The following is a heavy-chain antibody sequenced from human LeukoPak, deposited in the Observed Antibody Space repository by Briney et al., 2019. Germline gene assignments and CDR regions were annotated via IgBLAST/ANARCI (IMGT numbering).Heavy chain of an antibody. CDR3: ARDSRGRELNFDY. CDR2: IIPMLGTA. CDR1: GGTFSSNG. J-gene: IGHJ4*02. Sequence: SVKVSCKASGGTFSSNGISRVRQAPGQGLEWMGGIIPMLGTANYAQKFQGRVTITADESTSTAYMELSSLRSEDTAFYYCARDSRGRELNFDYWGQGTLVTVSS. V-gene: IGHV1-69*13. D-gene: IGHD1-7*01.